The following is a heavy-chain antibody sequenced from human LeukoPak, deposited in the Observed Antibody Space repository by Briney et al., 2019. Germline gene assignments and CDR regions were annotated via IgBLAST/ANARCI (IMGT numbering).Heavy chain of an antibody. CDR3: ARAAAGVYYFDY. CDR1: GYSISWGYH. D-gene: IGHD6-13*01. Sequence: SETLSLTCSVSGYSISWGYHWGWIRQPPGKGLEWIGSLYPSGSTYDNPSLKSRVTLSVDTSKNQFSLRLSSVTAADRAVYYCARAAAGVYYFDYWGQGALVTVSS. J-gene: IGHJ4*02. V-gene: IGHV4-38-2*02. CDR2: LYPSGST.